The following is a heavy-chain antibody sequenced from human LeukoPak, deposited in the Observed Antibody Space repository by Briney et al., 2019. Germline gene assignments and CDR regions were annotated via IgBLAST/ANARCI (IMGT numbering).Heavy chain of an antibody. Sequence: GASVKVSCKASGGTFSSYAISWVRQAPGQGLEWMGGIIPIFGTANYAQKFQGRVTITADESTSTAYMELSSLRSEDTAVYYCASQTDYGVTTPFDPWGQGTLVTVFS. CDR1: GGTFSSYA. V-gene: IGHV1-69*13. D-gene: IGHD4-17*01. CDR2: IIPIFGTA. J-gene: IGHJ5*02. CDR3: ASQTDYGVTTPFDP.